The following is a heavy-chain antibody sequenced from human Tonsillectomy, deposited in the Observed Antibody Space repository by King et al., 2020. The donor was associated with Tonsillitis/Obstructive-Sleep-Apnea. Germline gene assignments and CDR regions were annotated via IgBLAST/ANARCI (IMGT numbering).Heavy chain of an antibody. Sequence: VQLVESGGGLVKPGGSLRLSCAASGFTFSSYSMNWVRQAPGKGLEWVSSISRSSSYIYYADSVKGRFTISRDNAKNSLYLQMNSLRAEDTAVYYCARVKCSGGSCYWDYWGQGTLVTVSS. CDR1: GFTFSSYS. D-gene: IGHD2-15*01. CDR3: ARVKCSGGSCYWDY. V-gene: IGHV3-21*01. CDR2: ISRSSSYI. J-gene: IGHJ4*02.